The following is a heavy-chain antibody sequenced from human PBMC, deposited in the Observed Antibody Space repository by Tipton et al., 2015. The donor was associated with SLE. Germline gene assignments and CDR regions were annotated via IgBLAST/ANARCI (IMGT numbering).Heavy chain of an antibody. Sequence: GSLRLSCAVTGFTFSNYWMHWVRQTPGKGLVWVSRINYDGSRTDYADSVKGRFTISRDNAKNTLYLQMNSLGADDTAVYYCARGIPSGSGWEKGYFDTWGQGSLVTVSS. D-gene: IGHD6-19*01. J-gene: IGHJ4*02. CDR1: GFTFSNYW. CDR3: ARGIPSGSGWEKGYFDT. CDR2: INYDGSRT. V-gene: IGHV3-74*01.